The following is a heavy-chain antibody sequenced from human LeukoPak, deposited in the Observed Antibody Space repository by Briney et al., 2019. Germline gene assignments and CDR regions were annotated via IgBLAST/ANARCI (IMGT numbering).Heavy chain of an antibody. D-gene: IGHD2-21*02. J-gene: IGHJ4*02. CDR3: TTESLAYCGGDCYFNFGY. Sequence: SGGSLRLPCAASGFTFSNTWMSWVRQAPGKGLEWVGRIKSKTDGGTTDYAAPVKGRFTISRDDSKNTLYLQMNSLKTEDTAVYYCTTESLAYCGGDCYFNFGYWGQGTLVTVSS. CDR1: GFTFSNTW. V-gene: IGHV3-15*01. CDR2: IKSKTDGGTT.